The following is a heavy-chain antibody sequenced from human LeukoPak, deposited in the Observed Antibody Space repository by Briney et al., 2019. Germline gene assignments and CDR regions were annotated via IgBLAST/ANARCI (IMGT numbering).Heavy chain of an antibody. CDR3: AKEATMILRS. J-gene: IGHJ4*02. V-gene: IGHV3-30*02. CDR2: IRYDGSDK. Sequence: PGGSLRLSCAASGFTFSSYDMHWVRQAPGKGLEWVALIRYDGSDKYYAHSVQGRFTITIDNSKNSLYLQMNSLRAEDTAIYYCAKEATMILRSWGQGTLVTVSS. CDR1: GFTFSSYD. D-gene: IGHD3-22*01.